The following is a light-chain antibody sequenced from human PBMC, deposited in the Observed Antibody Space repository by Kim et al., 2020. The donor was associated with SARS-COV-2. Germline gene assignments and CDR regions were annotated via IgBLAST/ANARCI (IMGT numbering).Light chain of an antibody. J-gene: IGKJ5*01. CDR3: QQYGGSRIT. CDR2: GTS. Sequence: PGERATLSCRASQSVSSSYLAWYQQKPGQAPRLLIYGTSSRATSITDRFSGSGSGTDFTLNISRLEPEDCAVYYCQQYGGSRITFGQGKRLEIK. V-gene: IGKV3-20*01. CDR1: QSVSSSY.